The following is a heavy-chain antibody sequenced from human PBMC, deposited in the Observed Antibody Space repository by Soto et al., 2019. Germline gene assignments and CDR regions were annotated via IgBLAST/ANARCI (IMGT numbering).Heavy chain of an antibody. V-gene: IGHV4-34*01. CDR1: GGSFSGYY. CDR3: ARGIGYCSSINCYSSRRLRFDS. D-gene: IGHD2-2*01. J-gene: IGHJ4*02. Sequence: SETLSLTCAVYGGSFSGYYWTWIRQSPEKGLEWIGEVNHSGATYYNPSLKTRVTISVHTPKNQFSLRMSSVTAADTAVYYCARGIGYCSSINCYSSRRLRFDSWGQGTLVTVSS. CDR2: VNHSGAT.